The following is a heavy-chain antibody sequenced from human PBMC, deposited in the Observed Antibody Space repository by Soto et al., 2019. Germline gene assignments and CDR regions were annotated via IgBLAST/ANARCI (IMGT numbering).Heavy chain of an antibody. CDR3: AKDSLEYSGSYPYAMDV. D-gene: IGHD6-6*01. Sequence: PGXSLRLSCAASGFTLRSYAISWVIQAPGKGLEWVSAISGSGGSTYYADSVKGRFTISSDNSKNTLYLQMNSLRAEDKAIYYCAKDSLEYSGSYPYAMDVWGHGTTVTVSS. CDR1: GFTLRSYA. CDR2: ISGSGGST. J-gene: IGHJ6*02. V-gene: IGHV3-23*01.